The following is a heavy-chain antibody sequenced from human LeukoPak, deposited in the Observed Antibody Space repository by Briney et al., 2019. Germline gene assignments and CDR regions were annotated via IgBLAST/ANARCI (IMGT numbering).Heavy chain of an antibody. Sequence: GGSLSLSCVASGFTFSSYWMNWVRQAPGKGLEWVANIKQDGSEKYYVDSVKGRFTISRDNAKNSLDLQMNNLRAEDTAVYYCARDAMATGDLDYWGQGTLVTVSS. D-gene: IGHD5-24*01. J-gene: IGHJ4*02. CDR2: IKQDGSEK. V-gene: IGHV3-7*01. CDR3: ARDAMATGDLDY. CDR1: GFTFSSYW.